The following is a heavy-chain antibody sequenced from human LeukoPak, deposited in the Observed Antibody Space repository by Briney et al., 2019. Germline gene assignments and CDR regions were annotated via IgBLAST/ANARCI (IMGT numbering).Heavy chain of an antibody. CDR3: ASTGPHTSPHYYYYYHMDV. J-gene: IGHJ6*03. Sequence: PSETLSLTCAVYGGSFSGYYWSWIRQPPGKGLEWIGEINHSGSTNYNPSLKSRVTISVDTSKNQFSLKLSSVTAADTAVYYCASTGPHTSPHYYYYYHMDVWGKGTTVTVSS. CDR1: GGSFSGYY. CDR2: INHSGST. V-gene: IGHV4-34*01. D-gene: IGHD3-10*01.